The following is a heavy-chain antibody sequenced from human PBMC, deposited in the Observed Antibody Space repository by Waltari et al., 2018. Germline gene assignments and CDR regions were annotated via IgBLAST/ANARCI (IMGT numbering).Heavy chain of an antibody. CDR3: ASRVGEYNWNALRGNYYGMDV. CDR2: IYYSGST. J-gene: IGHJ6*02. D-gene: IGHD1-20*01. CDR1: GGSISRHY. V-gene: IGHV4-59*11. Sequence: QVQLQESGPGLVKPSETLSLTCTVSGGSISRHYWSWIRQPPGTGLEWIGYIYYSGSTNYNPSLKSRVTISVDTSKNQFSLKLSSVTAADTAVYYCASRVGEYNWNALRGNYYGMDVWGQGTTVTVSS.